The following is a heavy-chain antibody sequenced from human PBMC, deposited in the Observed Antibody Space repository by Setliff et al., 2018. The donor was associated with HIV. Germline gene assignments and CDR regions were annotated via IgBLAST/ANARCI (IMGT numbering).Heavy chain of an antibody. V-gene: IGHV1-3*04. CDR3: ARGMNAVRYFDWLDAFDI. CDR1: GYTFIHYD. Sequence: ASVKVPCKTSGYTFIHYDIHWVRQAPGERLEWLGWINTDTGNTKYSQKFQDRLTFTRDTSALTADMELSSLRSEDTAVYFCARGMNAVRYFDWLDAFDIWGQGTLVTVSS. J-gene: IGHJ3*02. D-gene: IGHD3-9*01. CDR2: INTDTGNT.